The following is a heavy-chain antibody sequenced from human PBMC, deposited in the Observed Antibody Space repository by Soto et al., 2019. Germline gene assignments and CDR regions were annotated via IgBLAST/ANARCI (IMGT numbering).Heavy chain of an antibody. CDR1: GSTFNNYG. J-gene: IGHJ6*02. Sequence: GGSLRLSCAASGSTFNNYGMQWVRQAPGKGLEWLAAIWNDGSNSSYANSVKGRFTISRDNSKNTLYLQMSSLRAEDTAVYYCARRQIPPPTRGAANARGGMDVWGQGTTVTVSS. CDR3: ARRQIPPPTRGAANARGGMDV. CDR2: IWNDGSNS. V-gene: IGHV3-33*01. D-gene: IGHD6-13*01.